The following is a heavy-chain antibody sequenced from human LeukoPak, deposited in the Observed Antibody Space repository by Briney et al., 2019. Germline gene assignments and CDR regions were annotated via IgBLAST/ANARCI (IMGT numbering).Heavy chain of an antibody. CDR3: GRAMDV. J-gene: IGHJ6*02. Sequence: GGSLRLSCAASGFTFTSYWMSWVRQAPGKGLEWVANINQDGSEKYYVDSVKGRFTISRDNAKNSLFLQMNSLRAKDTAVYYCGRAMDVWGHGTTVTVSS. CDR1: GFTFTSYW. CDR2: INQDGSEK. V-gene: IGHV3-7*04.